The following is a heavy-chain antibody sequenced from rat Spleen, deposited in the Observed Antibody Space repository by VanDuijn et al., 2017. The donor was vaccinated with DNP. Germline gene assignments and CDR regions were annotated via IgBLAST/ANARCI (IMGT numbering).Heavy chain of an antibody. V-gene: IGHV5-7*01. CDR3: AKDGRAMDA. D-gene: IGHD1-3*01. J-gene: IGHJ3*01. CDR2: ISYDGKST. CDR1: GFTFSDYN. Sequence: EVQLVESGGGLAQPGRSLKLSCAASGFTFSDYNMAWVRQAPKSGLEWVATISYDGKSTDYRDSVKGRFTVSRDNGKSTLYLQMDSLRSEDTATYYCAKDGRAMDAWGQGTLVTVSS.